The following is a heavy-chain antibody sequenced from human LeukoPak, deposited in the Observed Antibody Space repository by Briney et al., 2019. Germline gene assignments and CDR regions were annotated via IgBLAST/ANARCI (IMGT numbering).Heavy chain of an antibody. CDR2: IYSGGGT. J-gene: IGHJ4*02. CDR1: GDSISSYY. Sequence: SETLSLTCTVSGDSISSYYWSWIRQPPGKGLEWIGYIYSGGGTNYIPSLKSRVTISIDTSKNQFSLKLSSVTAADTAVYYCAREEYYGSGSPLRYFLYWGEGTLVTVSS. V-gene: IGHV4-4*08. CDR3: AREEYYGSGSPLRYFLY. D-gene: IGHD3-10*01.